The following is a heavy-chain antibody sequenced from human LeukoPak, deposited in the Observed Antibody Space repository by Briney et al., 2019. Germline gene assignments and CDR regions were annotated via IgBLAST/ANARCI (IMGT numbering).Heavy chain of an antibody. V-gene: IGHV4-59*01. CDR1: GGSISSYY. Sequence: SETLSLTCTVSGGSISSYYWSWIRQPPGKGLEWIGYIYYSGSTNYNPSLKGRVTISVDTSKNQFSLKLSSVTAADTAVYYCARESVSISTVVNPGDYYYYMDVWGKGTTVTVSS. CDR3: ARESVSISTVVNPGDYYYYMDV. J-gene: IGHJ6*03. D-gene: IGHD4-23*01. CDR2: IYYSGST.